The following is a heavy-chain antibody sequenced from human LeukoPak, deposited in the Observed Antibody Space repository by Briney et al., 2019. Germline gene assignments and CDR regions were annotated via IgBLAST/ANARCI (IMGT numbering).Heavy chain of an antibody. CDR3: ARGLGWQVTPMGLFYMDV. CDR1: GGSFSGYD. Sequence: KPSETLSLTCGVDGGSFSGYDWTWVRQPPGKGLEWIGQINYGGDTNYNPSLKSRVTISVDTSKNQFSLKVTFVTAADTAVYYCARGLGWQVTPMGLFYMDVWGEGATVIVSS. V-gene: IGHV4-34*01. D-gene: IGHD2-21*02. CDR2: INYGGDT. J-gene: IGHJ6*03.